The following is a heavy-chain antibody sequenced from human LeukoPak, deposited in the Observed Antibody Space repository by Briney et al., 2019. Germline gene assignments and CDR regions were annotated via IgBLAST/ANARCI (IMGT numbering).Heavy chain of an antibody. Sequence: ASVKVSCKASGGTFSSYAISWVRQAPGQGLEWMGWINPNSGGTNYAQKFQGRVTMTRDTSISTAYMELSRLRSDDTAVYYCARDSDYYYDSSGYYYRLPFDPWGQGTLVTVSS. V-gene: IGHV1-2*02. CDR3: ARDSDYYYDSSGYYYRLPFDP. CDR2: INPNSGGT. D-gene: IGHD3-22*01. J-gene: IGHJ5*02. CDR1: GGTFSSYA.